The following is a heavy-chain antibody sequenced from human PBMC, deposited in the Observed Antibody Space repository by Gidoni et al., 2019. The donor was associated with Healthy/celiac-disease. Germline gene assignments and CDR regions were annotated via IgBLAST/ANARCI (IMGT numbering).Heavy chain of an antibody. CDR3: ARERSSAVANYYYYYGMDV. V-gene: IGHV3-7*01. CDR1: GFTFSSYW. D-gene: IGHD2-15*01. J-gene: IGHJ6*02. CDR2: IKQDGSEK. Sequence: EVQLVESGGGLVQPGGSLRLSCAASGFTFSSYWMSWVRQDPGKGLEWVANIKQDGSEKYYVDSVKGRFTISRDNAKNSLYLQMNSLRAEDTAVYYCARERSSAVANYYYYYGMDVWGQGTTVTVSS.